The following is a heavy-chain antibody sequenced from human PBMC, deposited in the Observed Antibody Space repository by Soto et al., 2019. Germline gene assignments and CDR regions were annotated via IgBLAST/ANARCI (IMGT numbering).Heavy chain of an antibody. CDR1: GFTFTFSIYF. CDR2: ISGIGGTT. V-gene: IGHV3-23*01. D-gene: IGHD2-8*01. CDR3: EKSRGTNNRRTES. Sequence: VGSLGLSCAASGFTFTFSIYFMICFRQAPGKGLEWVSIISGIGGTTYYADSVKGRFTISRDNSKNTLYLQMNSLRDEYTALYYCEKSRGTNNRRTESRGQASLVHVSS. J-gene: IGHJ4*02.